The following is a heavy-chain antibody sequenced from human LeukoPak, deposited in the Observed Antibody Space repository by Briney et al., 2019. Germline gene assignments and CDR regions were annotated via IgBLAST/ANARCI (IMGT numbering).Heavy chain of an antibody. CDR1: GFTFSNYW. J-gene: IGHJ4*02. D-gene: IGHD6-19*01. CDR2: IKEDGSRI. Sequence: GGSLRLSCAGTGFTFSNYWMNWVRQAPGKGLEWVANIKEDGSRINYVDSVKGRFTISRDNAKNSVYLQMDSLRAEDTAVYYCAGSSGWLFDHWGQGILVAVSS. CDR3: AGSSGWLFDH. V-gene: IGHV3-7*01.